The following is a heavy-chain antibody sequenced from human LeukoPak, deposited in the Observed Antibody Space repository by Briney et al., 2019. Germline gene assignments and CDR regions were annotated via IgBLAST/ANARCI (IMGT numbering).Heavy chain of an antibody. CDR3: ARDHYYDSSGYNGWFDP. V-gene: IGHV3-21*01. CDR1: GFTFSNYS. J-gene: IGHJ5*02. Sequence: GGSLRLSCAASGFTFSNYSMNWVRQAPGKGLEWVSSISSSSYIYYADSVKGRFTISRDNAKNSLYLQMNSLRAEDTAVYYCARDHYYDSSGYNGWFDPWGQGTLVTVSS. CDR2: ISSSSYI. D-gene: IGHD3-22*01.